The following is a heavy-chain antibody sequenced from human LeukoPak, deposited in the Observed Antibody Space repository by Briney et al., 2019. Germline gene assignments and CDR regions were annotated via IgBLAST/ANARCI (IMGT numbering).Heavy chain of an antibody. Sequence: PGGSLRLSCAASGFTFSSYSMNWVRQAPGKGLEWVSSISSSSSYIYYADSVKGRFTISRDNAKNSLYLQMNSLRAEDTAVYYCARGHYYDSSGYYFLADYWGQGTLVTVSS. V-gene: IGHV3-21*01. CDR3: ARGHYYDSSGYYFLADY. CDR2: ISSSSSYI. J-gene: IGHJ4*02. CDR1: GFTFSSYS. D-gene: IGHD3-22*01.